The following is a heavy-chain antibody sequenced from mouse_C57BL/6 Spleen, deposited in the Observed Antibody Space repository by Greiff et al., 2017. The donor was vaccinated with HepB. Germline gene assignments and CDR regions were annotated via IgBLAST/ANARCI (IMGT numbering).Heavy chain of an antibody. D-gene: IGHD3-2*02. J-gene: IGHJ1*03. V-gene: IGHV1-82*01. CDR1: GYAFSSSW. CDR3: ERKRVQEYFDV. Sequence: VQLQQSGPELVKPGASVKISCKASGYAFSSSWMNWVKQRPGKGLEWIGRIYPGDGDTNYNGKFKGKATLTADKSSSTAYMQLSSLTSEDSAVYFCERKRVQEYFDVWGTGTTVTVSS. CDR2: IYPGDGDT.